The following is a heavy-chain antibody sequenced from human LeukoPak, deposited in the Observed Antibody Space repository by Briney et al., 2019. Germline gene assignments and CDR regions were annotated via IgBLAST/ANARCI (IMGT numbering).Heavy chain of an antibody. V-gene: IGHV3-33*01. Sequence: GGSLRLSCAASGFTFSSYGMHWVRQAPGRGLEWVAVIWYDGSNKYYADSVKGRFTISRDNSKNTLYLQMNSLRAEDTAVYYCARDGPHCSSTSCYQYMDVWGKGTTVTVSS. CDR3: ARDGPHCSSTSCYQYMDV. CDR1: GFTFSSYG. J-gene: IGHJ6*03. D-gene: IGHD2-2*01. CDR2: IWYDGSNK.